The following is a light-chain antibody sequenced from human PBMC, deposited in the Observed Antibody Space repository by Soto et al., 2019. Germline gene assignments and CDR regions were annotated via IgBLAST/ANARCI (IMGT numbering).Light chain of an antibody. V-gene: IGLV2-14*01. J-gene: IGLJ3*02. CDR2: EVS. CDR3: SSYTTSTTLV. CDR1: SSDIGDYNY. Sequence: QSALTQPASVSGYPGQSITISCTGTSSDIGDYNYVSWYQHHPGKAPKLMIYEVSNRPSGVSNRFSGSKSGDTASLTISGLQAEDEADYYCSSYTTSTTLVFGGGTKLTVL.